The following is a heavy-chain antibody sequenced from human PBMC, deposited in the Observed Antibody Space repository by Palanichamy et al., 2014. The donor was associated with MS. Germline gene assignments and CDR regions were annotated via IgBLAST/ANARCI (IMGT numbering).Heavy chain of an antibody. V-gene: IGHV4-39*07. Sequence: QLQVLESGPGLVKPSETLSLTCTVSGGSISSTSYYWGWIRQPPGKGPEWIGTINYGGSTFYNPSLKSRVTISVDTPKNEFSLKVSSVTAADTAVYYCAREMTPDGDSYGPLDYWGQGTLVTVSS. CDR3: AREMTPDGDSYGPLDY. CDR2: INYGGST. J-gene: IGHJ4*02. CDR1: GGSISSTSYY. D-gene: IGHD5-18*01.